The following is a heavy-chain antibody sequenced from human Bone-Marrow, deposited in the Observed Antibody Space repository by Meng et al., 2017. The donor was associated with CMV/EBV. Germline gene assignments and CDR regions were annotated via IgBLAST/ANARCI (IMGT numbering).Heavy chain of an antibody. J-gene: IGHJ3*02. CDR1: GYTFTGYY. V-gene: IGHV1-8*02. Sequence: ASVKVSCKASGYTFTGYYMHWVRQAPGQGLEWMGWMNPNSGNTGYAQKFQGRVTMTRNTSISTAYMELSSLRSEDTAIYYCARMGNRGYDSDAFDIWGQGTMVTVSS. CDR2: MNPNSGNT. D-gene: IGHD5-12*01. CDR3: ARMGNRGYDSDAFDI.